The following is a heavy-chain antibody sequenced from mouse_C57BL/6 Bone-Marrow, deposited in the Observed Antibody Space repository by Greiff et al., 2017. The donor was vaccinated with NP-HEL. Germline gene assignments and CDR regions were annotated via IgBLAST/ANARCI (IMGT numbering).Heavy chain of an antibody. V-gene: IGHV1-64*01. CDR1: GYTFTSYW. Sequence: QVQLQQPGAELVKPGASVKLSCKASGYTFTSYWMHWVKQRPGQGLEWIGMIHPNSGSTHYNEKFKSKATLTVDNSSSTSYLQLSSLTSEDAAVYCCARPPLGTTGVGDYWGQGTSVTVSS. D-gene: IGHD1-1*01. J-gene: IGHJ4*01. CDR3: ARPPLGTTGVGDY. CDR2: IHPNSGST.